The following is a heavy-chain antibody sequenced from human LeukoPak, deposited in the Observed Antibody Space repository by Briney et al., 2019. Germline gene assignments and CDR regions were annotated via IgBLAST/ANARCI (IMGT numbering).Heavy chain of an antibody. V-gene: IGHV4-39*01. CDR3: ARQLNYSDIRGYPLKTWFDP. CDR2: IYYSGST. J-gene: IGHJ5*02. CDR1: GGSISSSSYY. D-gene: IGHD3-22*01. Sequence: PSETLSLTCTVSGGSISSSSYYWGWIRQPPEKGLEWIGSIYYSGSTYYNPSLKSRVTISVDTSKNQFSLKLSSVTAADTAVYYCARQLNYSDIRGYPLKTWFDPWGQGTLVTVSS.